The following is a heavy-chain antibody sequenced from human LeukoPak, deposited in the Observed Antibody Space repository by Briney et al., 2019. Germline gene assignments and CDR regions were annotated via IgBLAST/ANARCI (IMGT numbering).Heavy chain of an antibody. Sequence: PSETLSLTCTVSGYSISSGYYWGWIRQPPGQGLEWIGSIYHSGSTYYNPSLKSRVTISVDTSKNQFSLKLSSVTAADTAVYYCARDSTMIVVENWFDPWGQGTLVTVSS. J-gene: IGHJ5*02. CDR3: ARDSTMIVVENWFDP. CDR1: GYSISSGYY. V-gene: IGHV4-38-2*02. D-gene: IGHD3-22*01. CDR2: IYHSGST.